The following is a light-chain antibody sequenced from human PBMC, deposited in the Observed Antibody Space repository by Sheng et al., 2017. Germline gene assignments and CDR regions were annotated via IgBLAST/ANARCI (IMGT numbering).Light chain of an antibody. CDR2: WAS. CDR1: QTLLRRSNNKDC. J-gene: IGKJ5*01. V-gene: IGKV4-1*01. Sequence: DIVVTQXPDSLAVSLGERASINCRSSQTLLRRSNNKDCLAWYQQKPGQPPKLLIYWASTRQSGVPDRFSGSGSATDFTLTISNLQAEDVAVYYCQQYYSSPITFGQGTRLEIK. CDR3: QQYYSSPIT.